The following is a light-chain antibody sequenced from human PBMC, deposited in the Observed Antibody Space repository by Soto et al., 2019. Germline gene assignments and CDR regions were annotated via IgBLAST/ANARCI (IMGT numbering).Light chain of an antibody. CDR1: QDIASW. CDR2: GAS. CDR3: QQAHNLTVT. J-gene: IGKJ4*01. V-gene: IGKV1-12*01. Sequence: DIRMTQSPSSVSGSVGDRVSMTCRASQDIASWLAWYQQRPGKAPVLLIFGASILQNGASSRFSGSGAGTEFNLTINSLQPEDFGIYYCQQAHNLTVTFGGGTKVEIK.